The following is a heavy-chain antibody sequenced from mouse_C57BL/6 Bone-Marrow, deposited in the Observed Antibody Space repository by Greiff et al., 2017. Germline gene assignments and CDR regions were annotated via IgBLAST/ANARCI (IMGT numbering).Heavy chain of an antibody. D-gene: IGHD1-1*01. CDR2: FYPGSGSI. J-gene: IGHJ2*01. Sequence: VQLQQSGAELVKPGASVKLSCKASGYTFTEYTIHWVKQRSGQGLEWIGWFYPGSGSIKYNENFKDKATLTADKSSSSVYMELSKLTSEDSAIYFCARHEVYYYGSSYYFDDWGQGTTLTVSS. CDR1: GYTFTEYT. CDR3: ARHEVYYYGSSYYFDD. V-gene: IGHV1-62-2*01.